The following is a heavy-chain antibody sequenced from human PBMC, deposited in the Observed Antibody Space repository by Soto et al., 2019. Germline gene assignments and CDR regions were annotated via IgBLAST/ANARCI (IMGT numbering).Heavy chain of an antibody. CDR3: AKSVLRYFDWDGMDV. CDR2: ISRDGFNT. D-gene: IGHD3-9*01. CDR1: GFTFSNFV. J-gene: IGHJ6*02. V-gene: IGHV3-23*01. Sequence: GGSLRLSCRTSGFTFSNFVLTWVRQCPGKGLEWVSSISRDGFNTYSSNSVKGRFTVSRDNSKDTLYLRMNRVRADDTATYYCAKSVLRYFDWDGMDVWGQGTTVTVSS.